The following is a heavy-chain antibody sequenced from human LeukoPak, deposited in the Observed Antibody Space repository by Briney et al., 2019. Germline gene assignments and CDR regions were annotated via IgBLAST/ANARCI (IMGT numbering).Heavy chain of an antibody. J-gene: IGHJ4*02. Sequence: ASVKVSCKASGYTFSSYGISWVRQAPGQGLEWMGWISAYNDNTNYAQKVQGRVTMTTDTSTSTAYMELRSLRSDDTAVYYCARDYRDVLLWFGELSKWGQGTLVTDSS. D-gene: IGHD3-10*01. V-gene: IGHV1-18*01. CDR2: ISAYNDNT. CDR1: GYTFSSYG. CDR3: ARDYRDVLLWFGELSK.